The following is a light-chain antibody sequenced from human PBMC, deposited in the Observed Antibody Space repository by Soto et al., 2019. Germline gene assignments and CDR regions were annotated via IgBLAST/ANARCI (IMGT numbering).Light chain of an antibody. J-gene: IGKJ4*01. Sequence: PMTRSPSTQSTTVGDRVTIPCRASQSISSWLAWYQQKPGKAPKLLIYTASTLQSGVPSRFRGSGSGTDFTLTISSLQPEDFATYYCQQSYSSLVTFGVGTKV. CDR3: QQSYSSLVT. CDR1: QSISSW. V-gene: IGKV1-5*01. CDR2: TAS.